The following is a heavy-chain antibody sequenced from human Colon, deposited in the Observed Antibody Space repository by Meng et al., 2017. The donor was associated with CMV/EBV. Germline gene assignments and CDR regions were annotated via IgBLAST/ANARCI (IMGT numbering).Heavy chain of an antibody. CDR1: GGSISSSSYY. J-gene: IGHJ2*01. CDR3: ARERRDDYNSNWYFDL. Sequence: SETLSLTCTVSGGSISSSSYYWGWIRQPPGKGLEWIGSIYYSGSTYYNPSLKSRVTISVDTSKNQFSLKLSSLTAADTAVYYCARERRDDYNSNWYFDLWGRGTLVTVSS. D-gene: IGHD5-24*01. V-gene: IGHV4-39*02. CDR2: IYYSGST.